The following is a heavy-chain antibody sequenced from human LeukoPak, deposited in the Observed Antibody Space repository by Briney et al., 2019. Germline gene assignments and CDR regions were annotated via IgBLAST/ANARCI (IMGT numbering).Heavy chain of an antibody. J-gene: IGHJ5*02. CDR3: AWDKSVRQHAWWFDP. CDR2: INPTGGTT. D-gene: IGHD1-1*01. Sequence: ASVKVSCKASGYTCTSCYMHWVRQAPGQGVGWRGLINPTGGTTGHAQKFPGRVTMARDTSTRSEHMACRSLRSEHAALYYCAWDKSVRQHAWWFDPWGQGTLVTVPS. V-gene: IGHV1-46*01. CDR1: GYTCTSCY.